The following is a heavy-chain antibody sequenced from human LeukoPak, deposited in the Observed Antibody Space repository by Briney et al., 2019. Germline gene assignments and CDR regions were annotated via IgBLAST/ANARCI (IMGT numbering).Heavy chain of an antibody. Sequence: ASVKVSCKASGYSFTRYGMSWLRQAPGQGPEWRGWISGSNGNTNYAQKFQGRVAMTTDISTSTAYMEVWSLRSDDTAVYYCARSGRGTYYYFDWWGQGTLVTVSS. V-gene: IGHV1-18*01. CDR1: GYSFTRYG. J-gene: IGHJ4*02. CDR2: ISGSNGNT. CDR3: ARSGRGTYYYFDW. D-gene: IGHD3-10*01.